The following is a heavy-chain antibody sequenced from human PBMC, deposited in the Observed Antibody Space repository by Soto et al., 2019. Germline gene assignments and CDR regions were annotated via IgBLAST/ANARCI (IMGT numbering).Heavy chain of an antibody. J-gene: IGHJ4*02. CDR1: GGTVSSYA. D-gene: IGHD3-16*02. CDR3: ARGLRLGALSTCFDY. V-gene: IGHV1-69*01. CDR2: IIPIFGTA. Sequence: QVQLVQSGAEVKKPGSAVKVSCKASGGTVSSYAISWVRQAPGQGLEWMGGIIPIFGTANYAQKFQGRVTITADESTSTAYMELSSLRSEDTAVYYCARGLRLGALSTCFDYWGQGTLVTVSS.